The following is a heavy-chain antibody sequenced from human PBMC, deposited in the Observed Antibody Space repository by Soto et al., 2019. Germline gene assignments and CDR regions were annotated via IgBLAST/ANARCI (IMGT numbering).Heavy chain of an antibody. Sequence: QVQLQESGPGLVKPSQTLSLTCTVSGDSISVGGYYWSWIRQHPGKGLEWIGYIYYSGSTYYNPSLKSRVSLSVDTSKNQFSVKLTSVTAADTAVYFCARGLAGTYAAYFDLWGRGTLVTVSS. CDR2: IYYSGST. V-gene: IGHV4-31*03. J-gene: IGHJ2*01. CDR3: ARGLAGTYAAYFDL. CDR1: GDSISVGGYY. D-gene: IGHD3-10*01.